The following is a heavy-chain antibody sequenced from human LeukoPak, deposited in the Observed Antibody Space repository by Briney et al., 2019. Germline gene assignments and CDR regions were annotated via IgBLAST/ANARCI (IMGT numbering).Heavy chain of an antibody. J-gene: IGHJ6*02. Sequence: SETLSLTCVVSGGSLSTHHWSWIRQSPGRGLEWIGYISDSGSTNYNPSLKSRVTISVDTSKNQFSLKLSSVTAADTAVYYCARHPASSSWYGALVNYYYYGMDVWGQGTTVTVSS. CDR1: GGSLSTHH. D-gene: IGHD6-13*01. V-gene: IGHV4-59*08. CDR3: ARHPASSSWYGALVNYYYYGMDV. CDR2: ISDSGST.